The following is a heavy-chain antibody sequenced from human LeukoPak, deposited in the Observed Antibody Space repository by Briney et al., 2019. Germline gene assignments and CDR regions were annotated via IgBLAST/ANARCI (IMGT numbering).Heavy chain of an antibody. D-gene: IGHD6-13*01. CDR2: IYSGGKT. CDR3: AARALAAVTHYRDV. CDR1: GFIVSSNY. V-gene: IGHV3-53*01. Sequence: GGSLRLSCAASGFIVSSNYMSGVRQAPGKELEWVSDIYSGGKTYYADSVKGRFTISRDTSKNTLYLQMNSLTAEDTAVYYCAARALAAVTHYRDVGGKGTRVSVSS. J-gene: IGHJ6*03.